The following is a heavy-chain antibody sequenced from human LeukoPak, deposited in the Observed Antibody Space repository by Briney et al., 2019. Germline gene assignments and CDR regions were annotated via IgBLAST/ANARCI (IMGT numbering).Heavy chain of an antibody. V-gene: IGHV3-23*01. CDR2: IRGSGGST. CDR3: ANHKGSQSGSFDY. Sequence: GGSLRPSCAASGFTFSSYAMGWVRQAPGKGLEWVSAIRGSGGSTNYADSVKGRFTISRDNSKNTLYLQMTSLRAEDTAVYYCANHKGSQSGSFDYWGQGTLVTVSS. CDR1: GFTFSSYA. J-gene: IGHJ4*02. D-gene: IGHD1-26*01.